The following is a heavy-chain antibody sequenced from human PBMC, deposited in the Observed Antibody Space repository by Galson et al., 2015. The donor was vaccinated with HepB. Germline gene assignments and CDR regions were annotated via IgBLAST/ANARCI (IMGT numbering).Heavy chain of an antibody. Sequence: SLRLSCAASGFTFSSYAMSWVRQAPGKGLEWVSAISGSGGSTYYADSVKGRFTISRDNSKNTLYLQMNSLRAEDTAVYYCAKDGYFDWLLPYYFDYWGQGTLVTVSS. D-gene: IGHD3-9*01. V-gene: IGHV3-23*01. J-gene: IGHJ4*02. CDR3: AKDGYFDWLLPYYFDY. CDR2: ISGSGGST. CDR1: GFTFSSYA.